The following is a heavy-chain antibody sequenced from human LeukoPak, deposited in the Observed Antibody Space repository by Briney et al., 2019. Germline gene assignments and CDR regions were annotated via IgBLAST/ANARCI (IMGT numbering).Heavy chain of an antibody. CDR2: INPNSGGT. J-gene: IGHJ4*02. CDR1: GYTFTGYY. D-gene: IGHD3-10*01. CDR3: ARASEVLLWFGESRDYFDY. Sequence: ASVKVSCTASGYTFTGYYMHWVRQAPGQGLEWMGWINPNSGGTNYAQKFQGWVTMTRDTSISTAYMELSRLRSDDTAVYYCARASEVLLWFGESRDYFDYWGQGTLVTVSS. V-gene: IGHV1-2*04.